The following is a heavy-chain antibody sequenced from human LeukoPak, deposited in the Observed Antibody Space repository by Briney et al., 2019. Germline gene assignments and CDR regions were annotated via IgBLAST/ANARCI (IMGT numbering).Heavy chain of an antibody. CDR3: ARQGWTSTAYYHIDV. CDR1: GYSFTSYW. J-gene: IGHJ6*03. Sequence: GESLKISCKGSGYSFTSYWIAWVRQKPGKGLEWMGIIYPGDSDTRYSPSFEGQVTISADKSITTAYLQWFSVKASDTAMYYCARQGWTSTAYYHIDVWGKGTTVTVSS. V-gene: IGHV5-51*01. D-gene: IGHD2-2*01. CDR2: IYPGDSDT.